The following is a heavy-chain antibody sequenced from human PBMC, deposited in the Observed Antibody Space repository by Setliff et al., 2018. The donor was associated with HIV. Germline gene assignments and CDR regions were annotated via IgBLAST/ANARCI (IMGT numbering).Heavy chain of an antibody. Sequence: PGGSLRLSCVASGFIFSDRYMDWVRQAPGKGLEWIGRSRNKANSYITDYAASVKGRFTISRDDSKNSLYLQMSSLKTDDTAVYYCARTYSTSSAFNNYFDSWGQGTLVTVSS. CDR3: ARTYSTSSAFNNYFDS. J-gene: IGHJ4*02. V-gene: IGHV3-72*01. D-gene: IGHD6-6*01. CDR2: SRNKANSYIT. CDR1: GFIFSDRY.